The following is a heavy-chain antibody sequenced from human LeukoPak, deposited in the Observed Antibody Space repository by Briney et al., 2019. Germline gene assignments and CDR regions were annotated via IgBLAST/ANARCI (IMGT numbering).Heavy chain of an antibody. CDR3: AREWYGSRSYYDDAFDI. Sequence: ASVKVSCKASGYTFTSYGISWVRQAPGQGLEWMGWISAYNGNTNYAQKLQGRVTMTTDTSTSTAYMELRSLRSDDTAVYYCAREWYGSRSYYDDAFDIWGQGTMVTVSS. V-gene: IGHV1-18*01. CDR1: GYTFTSYG. J-gene: IGHJ3*02. CDR2: ISAYNGNT. D-gene: IGHD3-10*01.